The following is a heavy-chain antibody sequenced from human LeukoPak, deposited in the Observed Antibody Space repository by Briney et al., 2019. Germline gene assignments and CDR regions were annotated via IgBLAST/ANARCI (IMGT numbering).Heavy chain of an antibody. CDR2: ISAYNGNT. Sequence: ASVKVSCKASGYTFTSYGISWVRQAPGQGLEWMGWISAYNGNTNYAQKLQGRVTMTTDTSTSTAYMELRSLRSDDTAVYYCARDYIVVVVAAKPLDYWGQGTLVTVSS. CDR1: GYTFTSYG. J-gene: IGHJ4*02. V-gene: IGHV1-18*01. CDR3: ARDYIVVVVAAKPLDY. D-gene: IGHD2-15*01.